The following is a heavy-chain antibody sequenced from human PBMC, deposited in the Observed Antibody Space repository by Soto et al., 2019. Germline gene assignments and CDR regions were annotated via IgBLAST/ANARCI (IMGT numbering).Heavy chain of an antibody. CDR1: GGSISSSSYY. J-gene: IGHJ5*02. V-gene: IGHV4-39*01. CDR3: ARSKGVYSWFDP. D-gene: IGHD3-10*01. Sequence: QLQLQESGPGLVKPSETLSLTCTVSGGSISSSSYYWGWIRQPPGKGLEWIGSIYYSGSTYYNPSLKSRVTISVDTSKNQFSLKLSSVTAADTAVYYCARSKGVYSWFDPWGQGTLVTVSS. CDR2: IYYSGST.